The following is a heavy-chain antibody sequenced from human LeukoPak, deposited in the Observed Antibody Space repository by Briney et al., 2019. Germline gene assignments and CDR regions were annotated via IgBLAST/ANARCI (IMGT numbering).Heavy chain of an antibody. J-gene: IGHJ5*02. CDR3: ARDRPIEVYAFNWFDP. V-gene: IGHV1-18*01. D-gene: IGHD2-8*01. CDR2: ISAYNGST. Sequence: ASVKVSCKASGYTFTSYGISWVRQAPGQGLEWMGWISAYNGSTNYAQKLQGRVTMTTGTSTSTAYMELRSLRSDDTAVYYCARDRPIEVYAFNWFDPWGQGTLVTVSS. CDR1: GYTFTSYG.